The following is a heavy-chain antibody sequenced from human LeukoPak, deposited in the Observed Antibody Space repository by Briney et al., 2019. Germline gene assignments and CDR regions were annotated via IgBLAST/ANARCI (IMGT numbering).Heavy chain of an antibody. Sequence: GSLRLSCAASGFTFSNYWLTWVRQAPGKGLEWIGEIHHSGSTNYNPSLKSRVTISVDTSKNQFSLKLSSVTAADTAVYYCARGRPKGYSYVYTASNWFDPWGQGTLVTVSS. CDR2: IHHSGST. CDR3: ARGRPKGYSYVYTASNWFDP. J-gene: IGHJ5*02. CDR1: GFTFSNYW. V-gene: IGHV4-34*01. D-gene: IGHD5-18*01.